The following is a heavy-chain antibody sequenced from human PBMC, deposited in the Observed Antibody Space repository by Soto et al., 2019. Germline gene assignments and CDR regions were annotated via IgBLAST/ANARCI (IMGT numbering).Heavy chain of an antibody. CDR1: GDSVSSNSAA. CDR2: TCYRSKWYN. Sequence: SQTLSLTCAISGDSVSSNSAAWNWIRQSPSRGLEWLGRTCYRSKWYNDYAVSVKSRITINPDTSKNQFSLQLNSVTPEDTAVYYCARDGEQWLVTPLPYNWFDTWGQGTLVTVSS. D-gene: IGHD6-19*01. V-gene: IGHV6-1*01. J-gene: IGHJ5*02. CDR3: ARDGEQWLVTPLPYNWFDT.